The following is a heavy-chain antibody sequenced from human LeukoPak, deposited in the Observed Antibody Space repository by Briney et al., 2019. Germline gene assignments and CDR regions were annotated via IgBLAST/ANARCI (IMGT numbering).Heavy chain of an antibody. CDR3: ARAGVWDYSDSSGYHNAAFDI. D-gene: IGHD3-22*01. CDR2: INPNRAVT. J-gene: IGHJ3*02. Sequence: ASVKVSCKASGYTFTSYYIHWVRQAPGQGPEWMGWINPNRAVTNYAQKFQGRVTVTRDTSISTAYMDLSRLRSDDTAVYYCARAGVWDYSDSSGYHNAAFDIWGQGTMVTVSS. CDR1: GYTFTSYY. V-gene: IGHV1-2*02.